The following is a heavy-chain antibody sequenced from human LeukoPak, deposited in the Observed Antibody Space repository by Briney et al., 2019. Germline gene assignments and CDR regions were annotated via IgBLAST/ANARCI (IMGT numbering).Heavy chain of an antibody. CDR3: ARDYVYYYYGMDV. V-gene: IGHV3-33*01. D-gene: IGHD3-10*02. CDR1: GFTFSSYG. CDR2: IWYDGSNK. Sequence: GGSLRLSCAASGFTFSSYGMHWVRQAPGKGLEWVAVIWYDGSNKYYADSVKGRLTISRDNSKNTLYLQMNSLRAEDTAVYYCARDYVYYYYGMDVWGQGTTVTVSS. J-gene: IGHJ6*02.